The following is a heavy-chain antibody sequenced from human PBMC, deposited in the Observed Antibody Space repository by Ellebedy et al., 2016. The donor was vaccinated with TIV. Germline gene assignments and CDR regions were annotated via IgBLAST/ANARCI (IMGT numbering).Heavy chain of an antibody. J-gene: IGHJ4*02. Sequence: GESLKISCAASGFLFTDAWMNWVRQAPGKGLEWVGHMKSKGSGGTTDYAAPVKGRFTISRDDSKNTLYLQMSSLKTEDTAVYYCTSDSTGHYHSNHWGQGTLVTVSS. CDR2: MKSKGSGGTT. CDR3: TSDSTGHYHSNH. D-gene: IGHD3-22*01. V-gene: IGHV3-15*07. CDR1: GFLFTDAW.